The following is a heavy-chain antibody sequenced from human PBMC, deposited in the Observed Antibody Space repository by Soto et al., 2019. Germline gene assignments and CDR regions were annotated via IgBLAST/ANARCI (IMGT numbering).Heavy chain of an antibody. CDR2: IYYSGST. Sequence: SETLSLTCTVSGGSVSSGSYYWGWIRQPPGKGLEWIGYIYYSGSTNYNPSPKSRVTISVDTSKNQFSLKLSSVTAADTAVYYCASAVVVTAIFAFDIWGQGTMVTVSS. J-gene: IGHJ3*02. CDR1: GGSVSSGSYY. V-gene: IGHV4-61*01. D-gene: IGHD2-21*02. CDR3: ASAVVVTAIFAFDI.